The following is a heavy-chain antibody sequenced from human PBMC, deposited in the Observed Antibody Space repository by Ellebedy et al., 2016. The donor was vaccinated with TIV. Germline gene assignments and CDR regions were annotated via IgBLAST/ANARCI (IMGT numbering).Heavy chain of an antibody. D-gene: IGHD2/OR15-2a*01. CDR2: IRSKAYGGTT. J-gene: IGHJ4*02. CDR3: ARSLESRGFIVRSLY. V-gene: IGHV3-72*01. CDR1: GFTVSSNY. Sequence: PGGSLRLSCAASGFTVSSNYMSRVRQAPGKGLEWVALIRSKAYGGTTEYAASVKGRFTISRDDSKNSVYLQMNSLKSEDTALYYCARSLESRGFIVRSLYWGQGTLVTVSS.